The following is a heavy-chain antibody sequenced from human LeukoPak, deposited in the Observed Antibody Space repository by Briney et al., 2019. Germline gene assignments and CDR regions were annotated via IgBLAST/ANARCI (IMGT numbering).Heavy chain of an antibody. J-gene: IGHJ4*02. CDR3: ARGHYYDSSGYPPLDY. D-gene: IGHD3-22*01. CDR2: IWYDGSNK. CDR1: GFTFSSYG. Sequence: PGGSLRLSCAASGFTFSSYGMHWVRQPPGKGLEWVAVIWYDGSNKYYADSVKGRFTISRDNSKNTLYLQMNSLRAEDTAVYYCARGHYYDSSGYPPLDYWGQGSLVTVSS. V-gene: IGHV3-33*01.